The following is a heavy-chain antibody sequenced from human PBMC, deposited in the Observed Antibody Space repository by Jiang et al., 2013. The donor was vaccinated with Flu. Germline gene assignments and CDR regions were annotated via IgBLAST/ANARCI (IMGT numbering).Heavy chain of an antibody. Sequence: KPTQTLTLTCTFSGFSLSTSGVGVGWIRQPPGKALEWVALIYWDDDKRYSPSLESRLTITKDTSKNQVVLTITNMDPVDTATYFCARTLPALQYFDWLNYFDYWGQGTLVTVSS. CDR2: IYWDDDK. V-gene: IGHV2-5*02. CDR1: GFSLSTSGVG. CDR3: ARTLPALQYFDWLNYFDY. J-gene: IGHJ4*02. D-gene: IGHD3-9*01.